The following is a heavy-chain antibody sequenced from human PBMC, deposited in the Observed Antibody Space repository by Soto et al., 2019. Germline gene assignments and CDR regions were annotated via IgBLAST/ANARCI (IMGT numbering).Heavy chain of an antibody. Sequence: QVQLVESGGGVVQPGRSLRLSCAASGFTFSTHAMHWVRQAPGKGLECVAIVSFDGSNKYYADSVKGRFTISRDNSKNTLYLQMSGLTPEDTAFYYCARVQTGITTAGGGRIDRWGQGTLVAVSS. J-gene: IGHJ5*02. CDR3: ARVQTGITTAGGGRIDR. CDR2: VSFDGSNK. CDR1: GFTFSTHA. D-gene: IGHD6-13*01. V-gene: IGHV3-30-3*01.